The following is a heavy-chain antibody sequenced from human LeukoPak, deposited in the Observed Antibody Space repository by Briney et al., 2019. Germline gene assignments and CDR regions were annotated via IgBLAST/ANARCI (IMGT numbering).Heavy chain of an antibody. J-gene: IGHJ4*02. CDR3: ARDSPLSDYSNYFDY. CDR2: ISYDGSNK. Sequence: GRSLRLSCAASGFTFSSYGMHWVRQAPGKGLEWVAVISYDGSNKYYADPVKGRFTISRDNSKNTLYLQMNSLRAEDTAVYYCARDSPLSDYSNYFDYWGQGTLVTVSS. D-gene: IGHD4-11*01. V-gene: IGHV3-30*03. CDR1: GFTFSSYG.